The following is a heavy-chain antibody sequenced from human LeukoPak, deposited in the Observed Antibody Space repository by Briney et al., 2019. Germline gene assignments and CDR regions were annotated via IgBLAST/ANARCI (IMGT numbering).Heavy chain of an antibody. J-gene: IGHJ5*02. CDR3: ARRRGGYSSGFNNWFDP. CDR1: GGSFSGYY. CDR2: INHSGST. Sequence: PSETLSLTCAVYGGSFSGYYWSWIRQPPGKGLEWIGEINHSGSTNYNPSLKSRVTISVDTSKNQFSLKLSSVTAADTAVYYCARRRGGYSSGFNNWFDPWGQGTLVTVSS. D-gene: IGHD6-19*01. V-gene: IGHV4-34*01.